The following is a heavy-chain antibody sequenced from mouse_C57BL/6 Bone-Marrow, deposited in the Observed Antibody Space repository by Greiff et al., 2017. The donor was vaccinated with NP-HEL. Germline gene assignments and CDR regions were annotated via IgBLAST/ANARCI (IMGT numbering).Heavy chain of an antibody. CDR2: INPNNGGT. V-gene: IGHV1-22*01. CDR1: GYTFTDYN. J-gene: IGHJ2*01. Sequence: VQLQQSGPELVKPGASVKMSCKASGYTFTDYNMHWVKQSHGKSLEWIGYINPNNGGTSYNQKFKGKATLTVNKSSSTAYMELRSLTSEDSAVYYCARGDYDGYYFDYWGQGTTLTVSS. CDR3: ARGDYDGYYFDY. D-gene: IGHD2-4*01.